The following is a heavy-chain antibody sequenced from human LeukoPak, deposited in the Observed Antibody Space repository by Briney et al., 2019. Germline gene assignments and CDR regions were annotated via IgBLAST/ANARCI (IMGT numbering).Heavy chain of an antibody. J-gene: IGHJ4*02. V-gene: IGHV3-20*04. CDR2: IDWSGEST. Sequence: GGSLRLSCAASGLTPADYGTSWVRQAPGKGLEWVSGIDWSGESTGYADSVKGRFTISRDNAANVLYLQMNGLRAEDTALYYCARDLSASWYSLGYWGRGTLVTVSS. CDR3: ARDLSASWYSLGY. CDR1: GLTPADYG. D-gene: IGHD2-2*01.